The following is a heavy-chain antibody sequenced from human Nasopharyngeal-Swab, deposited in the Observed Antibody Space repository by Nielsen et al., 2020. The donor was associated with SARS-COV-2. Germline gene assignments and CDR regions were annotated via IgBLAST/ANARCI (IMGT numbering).Heavy chain of an antibody. CDR2: ISAYNGNT. D-gene: IGHD6-13*01. CDR3: ARDDIADSSSWYKD. J-gene: IGHJ4*02. V-gene: IGHV1-18*04. CDR1: GYTFTGYY. Sequence: ASVKVSCKASGYTFTGYYMHWVRQAPGQGLEWMGWISAYNGNTNYAQKLQGRVTMTTDTSTSTAYMELRSLRSDDTAVYYCARDDIADSSSWYKDWGQGTLVTVSS.